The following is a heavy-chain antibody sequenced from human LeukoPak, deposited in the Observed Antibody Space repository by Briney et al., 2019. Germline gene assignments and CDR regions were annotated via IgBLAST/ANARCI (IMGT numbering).Heavy chain of an antibody. V-gene: IGHV3-48*03. D-gene: IGHD3-22*01. J-gene: IGHJ4*02. CDR2: ISSSGSTI. CDR1: GFTFSSYE. CDR3: ALNYYDSSGYYGTGY. Sequence: GSLKLFCAASGFTFSSYEMNWVRQAPGKGLEWVSYISSSGSTIYYADSVKGRFTISRDNAKNSLYLQMNSLRAEDTAVYYCALNYYDSSGYYGTGYWGQGTLVTVSS.